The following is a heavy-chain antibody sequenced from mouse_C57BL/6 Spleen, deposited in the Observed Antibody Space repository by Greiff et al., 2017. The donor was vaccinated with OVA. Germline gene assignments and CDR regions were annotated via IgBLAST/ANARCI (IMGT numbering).Heavy chain of an antibody. CDR3: AGATVVATRGSAMDY. J-gene: IGHJ4*01. CDR2: IDPANGNT. V-gene: IGHV14-3*01. CDR1: GFNINNTY. D-gene: IGHD1-1*01. Sequence: VQLQQSVAELVRPGASVKLSCTASGFNINNTYMHWVKQRPEQGLEWIGRIDPANGNTKYAPKFQGKATITADTSSNTAYLQLSSLTSEDTAIYYCAGATVVATRGSAMDYWGQGTSVTVSS.